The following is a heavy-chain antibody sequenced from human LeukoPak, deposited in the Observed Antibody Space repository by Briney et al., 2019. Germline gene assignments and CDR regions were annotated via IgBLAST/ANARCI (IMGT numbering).Heavy chain of an antibody. Sequence: ASVKVSCKASGYTFTSDFIHWVRQAPGQGLEWMGAINPSGDNTWYAQRFQGGVTMTRDTSSNTVYLELISLRSEDTAVYYCARELGGGHFDYWGQGALVTVSS. CDR1: GYTFTSDF. V-gene: IGHV1-46*01. D-gene: IGHD2-15*01. CDR2: INPSGDNT. J-gene: IGHJ4*02. CDR3: ARELGGGHFDY.